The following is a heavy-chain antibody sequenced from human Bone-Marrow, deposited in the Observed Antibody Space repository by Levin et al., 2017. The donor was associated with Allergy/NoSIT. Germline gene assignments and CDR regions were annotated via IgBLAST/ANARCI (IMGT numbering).Heavy chain of an antibody. CDR1: GFTFSDYY. CDR2: ISTSSSTI. J-gene: IGHJ4*02. D-gene: IGHD5-18*01. V-gene: IGHV3-11*01. Sequence: GGSLRLSCAASGFTFSDYYMSWIRQAPGKGLEWVSHISTSSSTIFYADSVKGRFTISRDNAKNSLYLQMSSLRAEDTAVYYCARGYKFASYWGQGTLVNVSS. CDR3: ARGYKFASY.